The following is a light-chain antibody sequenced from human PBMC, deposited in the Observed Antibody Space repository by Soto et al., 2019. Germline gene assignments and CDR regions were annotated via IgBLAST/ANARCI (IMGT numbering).Light chain of an antibody. CDR3: QQSYSSHPWT. J-gene: IGKJ1*01. CDR1: QSISIW. V-gene: IGKV1-39*01. CDR2: AAS. Sequence: DIQMTQSPSTVSASVGDRVTITCLASQSISIWLAWYQQKPGKAPKLLIYAASSLQSGVPSRFSGSGSGTDFTLTISSLQHEDFANYYCQQSYSSHPWTFGQGTKVDIK.